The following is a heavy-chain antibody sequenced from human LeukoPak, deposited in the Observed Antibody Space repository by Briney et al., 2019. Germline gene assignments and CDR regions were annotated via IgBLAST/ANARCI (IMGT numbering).Heavy chain of an antibody. D-gene: IGHD2-8*01. J-gene: IGHJ4*02. CDR3: ARRIESLYYFDY. CDR2: IYYSGST. V-gene: IGHV4-39*07. Sequence: SETLSLTCTVSGGSISSTSYYWGWIRQPPGKGLEWIGSIYYSGSTYYNPSLKSRVTISVDTSKNQFSLKLSSVTAADTAVYYCARRIESLYYFDYWGQGTLVTVSS. CDR1: GGSISSTSYY.